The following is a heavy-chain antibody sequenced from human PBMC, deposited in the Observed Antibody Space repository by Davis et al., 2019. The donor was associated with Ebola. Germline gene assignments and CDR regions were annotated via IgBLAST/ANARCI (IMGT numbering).Heavy chain of an antibody. CDR2: IYYSGST. J-gene: IGHJ2*01. CDR1: GGSISSYY. D-gene: IGHD3-16*01. V-gene: IGHV4-59*01. Sequence: PSETLSLTCTVSGGSISSYYWSWIRQPPGKGLEWIGYIYYSGSTNYNPSLKSRVTISVDTSKNQFSLKLSSVTAADTAVYYCARYDVDLRWYFDLWGRGTLVTVSS. CDR3: ARYDVDLRWYFDL.